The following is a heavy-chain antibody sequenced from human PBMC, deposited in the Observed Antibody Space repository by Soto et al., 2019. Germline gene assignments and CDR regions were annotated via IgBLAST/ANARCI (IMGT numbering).Heavy chain of an antibody. CDR2: ISSSSSYI. D-gene: IGHD6-19*01. CDR1: GFTFSSYS. J-gene: IGHJ4*02. CDR3: ARAPSINFIAVAGTFDY. Sequence: PGGSLRLSCAASGFTFSSYSMNGVRQAPGKGLEWVSSISSSSSYIYYADSVKGRFTISRDNAKNSLYLQMNSLRAEDTAVYYCARAPSINFIAVAGTFDYWGQGTLVTVSS. V-gene: IGHV3-21*01.